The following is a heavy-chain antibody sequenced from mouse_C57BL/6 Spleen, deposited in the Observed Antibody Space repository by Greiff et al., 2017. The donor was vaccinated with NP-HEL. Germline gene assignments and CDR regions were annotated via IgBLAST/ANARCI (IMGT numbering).Heavy chain of an antibody. CDR2: IWRGGST. Sequence: QVQLQQSGPGLVQPSQSLSITCTVSGFSLTSYGVHWVRQSPGKGLEWLGVIWRGGSTDYNAAFMSRLSITKDNSKSQVFFKMNSLQADDTAIYYCAKMFADYDGAMDYWGQGTSVTVSS. CDR3: AKMFADYDGAMDY. V-gene: IGHV2-5*01. J-gene: IGHJ4*01. CDR1: GFSLTSYG. D-gene: IGHD2-4*01.